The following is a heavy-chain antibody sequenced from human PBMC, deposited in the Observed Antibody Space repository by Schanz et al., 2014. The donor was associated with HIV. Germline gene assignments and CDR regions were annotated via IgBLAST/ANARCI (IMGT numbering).Heavy chain of an antibody. J-gene: IGHJ6*02. CDR3: RGYRFYYGVDF. CDR1: GFTFSDFS. Sequence: QVLESGGGLVQTGGSLRLSCVASGFTFSDFSMNWVRRAPGKGLEWVARSRVKSDSYATEYAASVTGRFTISRDDSKNSVYLQMNSLNIEDTAVYYCRGYRFYYGVDFWGQGTTVTVS. CDR2: SRVKSDSYAT. V-gene: IGHV3-72*01. D-gene: IGHD5-18*01.